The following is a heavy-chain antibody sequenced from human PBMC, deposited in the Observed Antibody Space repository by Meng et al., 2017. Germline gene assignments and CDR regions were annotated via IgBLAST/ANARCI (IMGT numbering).Heavy chain of an antibody. V-gene: IGHV3-21*01. CDR2: ISSSSSYI. CDR3: ASALGRPY. Sequence: EVRLVEFGGGLVKPVGSPRLSCAASGFTVSSYSMNWVRQAPGKGLEWGSSISSSSSYIYYADSVKGRFTISRDNAKNSLYLQMNSLRAEDTAVYYCASALGRPYWGQGTLVTASS. D-gene: IGHD3-16*01. J-gene: IGHJ4*02. CDR1: GFTVSSYS.